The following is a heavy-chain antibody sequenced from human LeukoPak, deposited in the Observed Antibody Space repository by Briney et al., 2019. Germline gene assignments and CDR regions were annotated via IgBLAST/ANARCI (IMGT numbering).Heavy chain of an antibody. V-gene: IGHV3-11*01. CDR2: ISSSDSTI. Sequence: PGGSLRLSCAASGFTFSDYYMSWIRQAPGRGLEWVSSISSSDSTIYYADSVKGRFTISRDNAKNSLCLQMNSLRAEDTAVYYCARRSSGYYAWVFDYWGQGTLVTVSS. CDR3: ARRSSGYYAWVFDY. D-gene: IGHD3-22*01. J-gene: IGHJ4*02. CDR1: GFTFSDYY.